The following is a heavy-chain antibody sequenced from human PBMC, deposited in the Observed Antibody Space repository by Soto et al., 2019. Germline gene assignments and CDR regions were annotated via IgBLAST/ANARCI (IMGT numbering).Heavy chain of an antibody. CDR2: IDWDDDK. D-gene: IGHD6-13*01. V-gene: IGHV2-70*01. CDR3: ARIPTELYSSSWYAYYYYYGMDV. CDR1: GFSLSTSGMC. Sequence: GSGPTLVNPTQTLTLTCTFSGFSLSTSGMCVSWIRQPPGKALEWLALIDWDDDKYYSTSLKTRLTISKDTSKNQVVLTMTNMDPVDTATYYCARIPTELYSSSWYAYYYYYGMDVWGQGTTVTVSS. J-gene: IGHJ6*02.